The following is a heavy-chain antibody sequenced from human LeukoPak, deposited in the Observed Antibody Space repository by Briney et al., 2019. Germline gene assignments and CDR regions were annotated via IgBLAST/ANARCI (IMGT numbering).Heavy chain of an antibody. D-gene: IGHD3-22*01. J-gene: IGHJ4*02. CDR3: ARGRVSTYYYDSSGYTTEYYFDY. CDR1: GGSVSSGSYY. V-gene: IGHV4-61*01. CDR2: IYYSGST. Sequence: SETLSLTCSVSGGSVSSGSYYWSWIRQPPGKGLEWIGYIYYSGSTNYNPSLKSRVTISVDTSKNQFSLKLSSVTAADTAVYYCARGRVSTYYYDSSGYTTEYYFDYWGQGTLVTVSS.